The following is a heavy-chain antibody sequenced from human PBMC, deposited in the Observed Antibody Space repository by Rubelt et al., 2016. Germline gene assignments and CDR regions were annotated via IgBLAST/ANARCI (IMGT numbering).Heavy chain of an antibody. CDR3: ARDDSSGYYYNWFDP. Sequence: GKGLEYIGNIYYNGNTDYNPSLKSRVTISIDTSKNRFSLKLSFVTAADTAVYYCARDDSSGYYYNWFDPWGQGTLVTVSS. V-gene: IGHV4-39*01. CDR2: IYYNGNT. J-gene: IGHJ5*02. D-gene: IGHD3-22*01.